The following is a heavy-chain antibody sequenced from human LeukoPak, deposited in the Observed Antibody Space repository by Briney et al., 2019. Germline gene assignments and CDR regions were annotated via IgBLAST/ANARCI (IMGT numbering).Heavy chain of an antibody. V-gene: IGHV3-48*03. J-gene: IGHJ3*02. D-gene: IGHD5-24*01. CDR1: GFTFSSYE. Sequence: PGGSLRLSCAASGFTFSSYEMKWVRQAPGKGLQWVSYISSSGSTIYYADSVKGRFTISRDNAKNSLYLQMNSLRAEDTAVYYCARVARRDGYKLGAFNISGQGTMVTVSS. CDR2: ISSSGSTI. CDR3: ARVARRDGYKLGAFNI.